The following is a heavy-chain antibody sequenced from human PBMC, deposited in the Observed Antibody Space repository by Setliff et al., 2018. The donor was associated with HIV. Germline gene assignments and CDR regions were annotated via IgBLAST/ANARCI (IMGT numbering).Heavy chain of an antibody. CDR3: AKIQNPQGYYYDSSGYYPHPGSADY. Sequence: PGGSLRLSCAASGFTFSDVWVNWVRQAPGRGLEWVGRIKNRPAGGTTEYAAPGKGRFTISRDDSKNMADLQMNSLKIEDTAVYYCAKIQNPQGYYYDSSGYYPHPGSADYWGQGTLVTV. D-gene: IGHD3-22*01. CDR1: GFTFSDVW. CDR2: IKNRPAGGTT. J-gene: IGHJ4*02. V-gene: IGHV3-15*01.